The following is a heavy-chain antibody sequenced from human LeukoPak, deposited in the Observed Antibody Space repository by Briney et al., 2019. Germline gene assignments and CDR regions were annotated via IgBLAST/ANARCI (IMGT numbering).Heavy chain of an antibody. V-gene: IGHV3-49*04. J-gene: IGHJ5*02. CDR2: IRSKAYGRTA. CDR3: TRERIGACHPFDP. Sequence: GGSLSLSCTVSGFTLGDYAMSCVPHAPGGGVEWGGFIRSKAYGRTAEYAASVKCRVTISRDDSKSIAYLQMDSLKTEDTAIYYCTRERIGACHPFDPWGQGTLVTVSS. D-gene: IGHD1-26*01. CDR1: GFTLGDYA.